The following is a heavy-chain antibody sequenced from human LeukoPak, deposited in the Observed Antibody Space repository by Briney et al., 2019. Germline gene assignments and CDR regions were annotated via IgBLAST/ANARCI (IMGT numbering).Heavy chain of an antibody. D-gene: IGHD3-22*01. J-gene: IGHJ5*02. CDR2: INPNSGGT. CDR3: ARRRLIVPSNWFDP. V-gene: IGHV1-2*02. Sequence: GASVKVSCKASGYTFTSYAMNWVRQAPGQGLEWMGWINPNSGGTNYAQKFQGRVTMTRDTSISTAYMELSRLRSDDTAVYYCARRRLIVPSNWFDPWGQGTLVTVSS. CDR1: GYTFTSYA.